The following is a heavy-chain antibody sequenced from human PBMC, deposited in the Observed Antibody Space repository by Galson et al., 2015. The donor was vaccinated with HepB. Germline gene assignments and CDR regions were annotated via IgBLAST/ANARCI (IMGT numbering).Heavy chain of an antibody. CDR2: IYYSGST. V-gene: IGHV4-59*08. J-gene: IGHJ2*01. D-gene: IGHD3-16*01. CDR1: GGPISSYY. CDR3: ARRNGGVRWYFDL. Sequence: SETLSLTCTVSGGPISSYYWSWIRQPPGKGLEWIGYIYYSGSTNYNPSLKSRVTISVDTSKNQFSLKLSSVTAADTAVYYCARRNGGVRWYFDLWGRGTLVTVSS.